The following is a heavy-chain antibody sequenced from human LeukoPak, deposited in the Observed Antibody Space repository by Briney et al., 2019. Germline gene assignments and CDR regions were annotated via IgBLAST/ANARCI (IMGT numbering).Heavy chain of an antibody. CDR2: IKQDGSEK. Sequence: GGSLRLSCAASGFTFISYWMSWVRQAPGKGLEWVANIKQDGSEKHYVDSLKGRFTISRDNAKNSVYLQMSSLRVEDTAVYYCARIGDSSSSFDYWGQGTLVTVSS. D-gene: IGHD6-6*01. CDR1: GFTFISYW. J-gene: IGHJ4*02. CDR3: ARIGDSSSSFDY. V-gene: IGHV3-7*01.